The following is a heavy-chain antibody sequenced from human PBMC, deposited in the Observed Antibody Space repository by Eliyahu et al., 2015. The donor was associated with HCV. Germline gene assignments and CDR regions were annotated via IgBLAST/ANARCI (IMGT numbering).Heavy chain of an antibody. D-gene: IGHD3-10*01. CDR1: GFSVSSNF. CDR3: ARGGASGYYGSGSYYTSWFDP. J-gene: IGHJ5*02. V-gene: IGHV3-53*01. CDR2: IYSGGST. Sequence: EVQLVESGGGLMQPGGSLRLSCAASGFSVSSNFMTWVRQAPGKGLEWVSVIYSGGSTYYADSVKGRFTISRDNSKSTLYLQMDSLRAEDTAVYYCARGGASGYYGSGSYYTSWFDPWGQGTLVTVSS.